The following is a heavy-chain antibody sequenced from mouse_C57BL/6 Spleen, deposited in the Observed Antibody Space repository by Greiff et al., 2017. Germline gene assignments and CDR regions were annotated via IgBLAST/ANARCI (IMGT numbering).Heavy chain of an antibody. D-gene: IGHD1-2*01. CDR1: GYTFTDYE. CDR3: TRENGFLVLRGDFGY. Sequence: QVQLQQSGAELVRPGASVTLSCKASGYTFTDYEMHWVKQTPVHGLGWIGAIDPETGGTAYNQKFKVKAILTADKSSSTAYMELRSLTSEDSAVYYCTRENGFLVLRGDFGYWGQGTTLTVSS. J-gene: IGHJ2*01. CDR2: IDPETGGT. V-gene: IGHV1-15*01.